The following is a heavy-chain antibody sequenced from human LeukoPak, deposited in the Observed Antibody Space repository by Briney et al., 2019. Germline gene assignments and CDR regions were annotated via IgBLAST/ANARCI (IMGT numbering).Heavy chain of an antibody. CDR2: INPNSGGT. J-gene: IGHJ4*02. V-gene: IGHV1-2*06. CDR3: ARVSSIVVVTPLRY. CDR1: GYTFTGYY. D-gene: IGHD3-22*01. Sequence: ASVKVSCKASGYTFTGYYMHWVRQAPGQGLEWMGRINPNSGGTNYAQKFQGGVTMTRDTSISTAYMELSRLRSDDTAVYYCARVSSIVVVTPLRYWGQGTLVTVSS.